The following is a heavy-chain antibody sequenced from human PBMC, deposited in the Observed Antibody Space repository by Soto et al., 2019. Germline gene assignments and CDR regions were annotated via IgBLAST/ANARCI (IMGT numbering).Heavy chain of an antibody. D-gene: IGHD1-26*01. J-gene: IGHJ6*02. Sequence: ASVKVSCKASGYTFTSYYMHWVRQAPGQGLEWMGIINPSGGSTSYAQKFRGRVTMTRDTSTSTVYMELSSLRSEDTAVYYCARVWTIGGGRNGMDVWGQGTTVTVSS. CDR3: ARVWTIGGGRNGMDV. CDR2: INPSGGST. CDR1: GYTFTSYY. V-gene: IGHV1-46*01.